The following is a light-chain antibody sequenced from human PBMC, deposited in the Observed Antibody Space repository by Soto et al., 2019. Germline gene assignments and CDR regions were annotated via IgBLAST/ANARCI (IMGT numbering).Light chain of an antibody. CDR2: DVT. Sequence: QSVLTQPASVSGSPGQSITISCTGTSSDVGAYNYVSWYQQHPGKAPKLMIFDVTNRPSGVSDRFSGSKSGNTASLTISGLQAEDETDYYCSSYTSSRSYVFGTGTKGTVL. CDR3: SSYTSSRSYV. J-gene: IGLJ1*01. V-gene: IGLV2-14*03. CDR1: SSDVGAYNY.